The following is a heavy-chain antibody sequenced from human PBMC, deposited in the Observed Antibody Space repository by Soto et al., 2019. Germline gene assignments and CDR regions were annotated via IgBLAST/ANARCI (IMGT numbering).Heavy chain of an antibody. Sequence: QVQLVQSGAEVKKPGASVKVSCKASGYTFTGYYMHWVRQAPGQGLEWMGWINPNSGGTNYAQNFQGRVTMTRDTSISTAYMELSRLRSDNTAVYYCARAFKYGDPPSYWGQGTLVTVSS. V-gene: IGHV1-2*02. CDR2: INPNSGGT. CDR1: GYTFTGYY. D-gene: IGHD4-17*01. CDR3: ARAFKYGDPPSY. J-gene: IGHJ4*02.